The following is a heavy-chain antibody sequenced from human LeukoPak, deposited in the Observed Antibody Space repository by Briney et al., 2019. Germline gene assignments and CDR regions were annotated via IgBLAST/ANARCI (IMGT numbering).Heavy chain of an antibody. V-gene: IGHV4-30-4*08. J-gene: IGHJ2*01. CDR2: IYYSGST. CDR1: GGSISSGDYY. D-gene: IGHD3-3*01. Sequence: PSQTLSLTCTVSGGSISSGDYYWRWIRQPPGTGLEWIGYIYYSGSTYYNPSLKSRVTISVDTSKNQFSLKLSSVTAADTAVYYCASYNGDFWSGYVYWYFDLWGRGTLVTVSS. CDR3: ASYNGDFWSGYVYWYFDL.